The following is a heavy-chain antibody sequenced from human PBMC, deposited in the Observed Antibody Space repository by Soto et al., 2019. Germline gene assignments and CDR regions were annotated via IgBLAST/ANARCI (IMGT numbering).Heavy chain of an antibody. J-gene: IGHJ5*01. CDR3: ARSKGGYGGNSGWFDS. V-gene: IGHV2-26*01. CDR2: VFWTDEK. Sequence: QVTLKESGPVKVKPTETLTLTCSVSGFSLSSARMGVSWIRQPPGKALEWLAHVFWTDEKSSSTSLKNRLTIPKDTSKSQVVLTMTNMDPVDTATYYCARSKGGYGGNSGWFDSWGQGTLVTVSS. D-gene: IGHD4-17*01. CDR1: GFSLSSARMG.